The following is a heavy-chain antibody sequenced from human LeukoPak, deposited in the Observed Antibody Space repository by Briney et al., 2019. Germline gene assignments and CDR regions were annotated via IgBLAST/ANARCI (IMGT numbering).Heavy chain of an antibody. J-gene: IGHJ4*02. Sequence: PGGSLRLSCAASGFTFSSYAMSWVRQAPGKGLEWVSAISGSGGSTYYADSVKGRFTISRDNSKNTLYLQMNSLRAEDTAVYYCAKDGIPVFFLPPQHFGYWGQGTLVTVSS. CDR2: ISGSGGST. V-gene: IGHV3-23*01. CDR3: AKDGIPVFFLPPQHFGY. CDR1: GFTFSSYA. D-gene: IGHD1-26*01.